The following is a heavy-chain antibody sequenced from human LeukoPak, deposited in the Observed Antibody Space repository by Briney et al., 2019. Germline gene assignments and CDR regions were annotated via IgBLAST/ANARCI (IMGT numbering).Heavy chain of an antibody. V-gene: IGHV4-34*01. CDR2: INHSGST. CDR3: ARALRDVVVPAARGYGMDV. D-gene: IGHD2-2*01. Sequence: SETLSLTCAVYGGSFSGYYWSWIRQPPGKGLEWSGEINHSGSTNYNPSLKSRVTISVDTSKNQFSLKLSSVTAADTAVYYCARALRDVVVPAARGYGMDVWGKGTTVTVSS. CDR1: GGSFSGYY. J-gene: IGHJ6*04.